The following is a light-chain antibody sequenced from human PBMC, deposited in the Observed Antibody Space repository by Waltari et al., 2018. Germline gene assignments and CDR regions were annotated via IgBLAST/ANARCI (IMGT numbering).Light chain of an antibody. J-gene: IGKJ2*01. CDR1: QSINSW. Sequence: DIQMTQSPSTLSASIGDRVTFPCRASQSINSWLAWYQQKPGKAPKHLIYKASNLDSGVPSRFSGSGSGTEFTVTISSLQPDDLATYYCQQYDSFPYTFGQGTKLEIK. CDR3: QQYDSFPYT. V-gene: IGKV1-5*03. CDR2: KAS.